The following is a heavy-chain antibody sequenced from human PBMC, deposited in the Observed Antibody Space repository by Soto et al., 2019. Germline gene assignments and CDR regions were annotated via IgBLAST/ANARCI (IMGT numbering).Heavy chain of an antibody. CDR2: ISSSGSTI. Sequence: EVQLVESGGGLVQPGGSLKLSCAASGFTFSSYGMNWVRQAPGKGLDWVSYISSSGSTIYYADSVQGRFTISRYNAKNSMYLQMNSLRDEDTAVYYCARDLRPDPYYNYYYGMDVWGQGTTLTVAS. J-gene: IGHJ6*02. CDR1: GFTFSSYG. V-gene: IGHV3-48*02. CDR3: ARDLRPDPYYNYYYGMDV. D-gene: IGHD3-10*01.